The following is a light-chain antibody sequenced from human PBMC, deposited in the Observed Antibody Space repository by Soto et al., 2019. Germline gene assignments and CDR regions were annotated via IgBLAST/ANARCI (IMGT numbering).Light chain of an antibody. V-gene: IGLV2-8*01. CDR1: SSDVGCYDY. J-gene: IGLJ1*01. Sequence: QSVLTQPPSASGSPGQSVTISCTGTSSDVGCYDYVSWYQQHPGKAPKLMIYEVTKRPSGVPDRFSGSKSGNTASLTVSGLQAEDEADYYRSSYAGSNNFVFGTGTKVTGL. CDR2: EVT. CDR3: SSYAGSNNFV.